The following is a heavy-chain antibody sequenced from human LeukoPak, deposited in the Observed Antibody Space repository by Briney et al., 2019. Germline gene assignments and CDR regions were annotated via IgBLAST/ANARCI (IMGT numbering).Heavy chain of an antibody. J-gene: IGHJ2*01. CDR3: ATLYGDYNWYFDL. CDR1: GFTFSSYA. V-gene: IGHV3-23*01. CDR2: ISGSGGST. Sequence: GGSLRLSCAAPGFTFSSYAMSWVRQAPGKGLEWVSAISGSGGSTYYADSVKGRFTISRDNSKNTLYLQMNSLRAEDTAVYYCATLYGDYNWYFDLWGRGTLVTVSS. D-gene: IGHD4-17*01.